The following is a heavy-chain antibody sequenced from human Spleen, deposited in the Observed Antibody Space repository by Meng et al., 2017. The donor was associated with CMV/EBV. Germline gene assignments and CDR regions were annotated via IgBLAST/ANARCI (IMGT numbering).Heavy chain of an antibody. J-gene: IGHJ4*02. D-gene: IGHD6-19*01. V-gene: IGHV3-21*01. Sequence: GESLKISCAASGFTFSSYSMNWVRQAPGKGLEWVSSISSSSYIYYADSVKGRFTISRDNAKNSLYLQMNSLRAEDTAVYYCASEVRAVAAFDYWGQGTRVTVSS. CDR1: GFTFSSYS. CDR3: ASEVRAVAAFDY. CDR2: ISSSSYI.